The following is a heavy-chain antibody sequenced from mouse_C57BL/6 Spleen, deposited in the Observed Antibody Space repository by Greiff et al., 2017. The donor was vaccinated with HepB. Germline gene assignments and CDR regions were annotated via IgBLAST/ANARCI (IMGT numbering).Heavy chain of an antibody. D-gene: IGHD2-1*01. CDR1: GFTFSSYT. CDR2: ISGGGGNT. Sequence: EVKLMESGGGLVKPGGSLKLSCAASGFTFSSYTMSWVRQTPEKRLEWVATISGGGGNTYYPDSVKGRFTISRDNAKNTLYLQMSILRSEDTALYYCASHYGNHWYFDVWGTGTTVTVSS. J-gene: IGHJ1*03. V-gene: IGHV5-9*01. CDR3: ASHYGNHWYFDV.